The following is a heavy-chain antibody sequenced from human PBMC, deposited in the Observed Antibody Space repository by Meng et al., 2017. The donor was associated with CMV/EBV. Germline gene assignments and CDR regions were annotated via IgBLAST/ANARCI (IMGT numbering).Heavy chain of an antibody. Sequence: VQVGQVGAEVKKRGYSVKVSCKDSGGQLSSYAISWVRQAPGQGLEWMGGIIPIFGTENYAQKFHVSVTITADESTSTAYMELSSLRSEDTAVYSCARVCGGSCFDYWGQGTLVTVSS. CDR1: GGQLSSYA. J-gene: IGHJ4*02. V-gene: IGHV1-69*01. CDR3: ARVCGGSCFDY. D-gene: IGHD2-15*01. CDR2: IIPIFGTE.